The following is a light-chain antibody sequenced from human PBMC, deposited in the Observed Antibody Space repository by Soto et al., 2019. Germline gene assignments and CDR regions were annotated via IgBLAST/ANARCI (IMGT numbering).Light chain of an antibody. CDR2: AAS. J-gene: IGKJ3*01. CDR3: QQRSTSPPS. V-gene: IGKV3-11*01. CDR1: QSDSSY. Sequence: EIVLTQSPGTLSLSAGETATLAGRATQSDSSYSGWYQQKPGPAPRLLIYAASNRATGIPARFSGSGSGTDFTLTISSLEPEDFAVYYCQQRSTSPPSFGPGTKVDIK.